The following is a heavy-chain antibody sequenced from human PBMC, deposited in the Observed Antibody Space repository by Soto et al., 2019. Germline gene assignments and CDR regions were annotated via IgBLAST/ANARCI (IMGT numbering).Heavy chain of an antibody. CDR3: TRAAFGDGMDL. V-gene: IGHV3-13*04. CDR2: MGGAGAR. CDR1: GFTYNSYD. D-gene: IGHD3-10*01. Sequence: EVQLVESGGRLVQRGGSLRLSCAAFGFTYNSYDMHWVRQVPGKGLEWVASMGGAGAREYAASVKGRFIISRDNTKNSLYLQMDSLRAGDTAVYYCTRAAFGDGMDLWGQGTPVTVSS. J-gene: IGHJ6*02.